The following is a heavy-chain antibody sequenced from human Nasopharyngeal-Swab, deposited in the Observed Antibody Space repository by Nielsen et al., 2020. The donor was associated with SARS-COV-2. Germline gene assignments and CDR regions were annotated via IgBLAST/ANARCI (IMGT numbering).Heavy chain of an antibody. J-gene: IGHJ4*02. CDR3: AREVAGMDH. CDR2: ISSSSSTI. CDR1: GVTFSSYE. D-gene: IGHD6-19*01. V-gene: IGHV3-48*03. Sequence: GGPLRRSCAASGVTFSSYERNWVRAAPGKGLEWVSYISSSSSTIYYADTVKGRFTISSDNARNSLYLQMNSLRDEDTAVYYCAREVAGMDHWGQGTLVTVSS.